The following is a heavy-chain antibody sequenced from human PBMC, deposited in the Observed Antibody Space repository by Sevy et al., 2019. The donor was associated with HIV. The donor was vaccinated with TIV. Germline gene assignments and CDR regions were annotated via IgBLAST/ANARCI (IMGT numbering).Heavy chain of an antibody. J-gene: IGHJ4*02. CDR2: VNSDGSST. Sequence: GGSLRLSCAASGFTFSSYWMHWVRQAPGKGPVWVSGVNSDGSSTNYADSVKGRFTMSRDSAKNTLYLQMNSLGAEDTAVYLCVASNTWKDYWGQGTLVTVSS. CDR3: VASNTWKDY. V-gene: IGHV3-74*01. D-gene: IGHD1-1*01. CDR1: GFTFSSYW.